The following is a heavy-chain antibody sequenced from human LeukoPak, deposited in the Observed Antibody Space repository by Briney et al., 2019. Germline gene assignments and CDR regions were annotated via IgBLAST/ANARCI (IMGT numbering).Heavy chain of an antibody. CDR3: ARVKSSGWYVYYFDY. J-gene: IGHJ4*02. CDR1: GDSISLYY. D-gene: IGHD6-19*01. CDR2: IYYTGST. Sequence: SETLSLTCTVSGDSISLYYWSWIRQPPGKGLEWIGYIYYTGSTKSNPSLKSRVTISVDTSKKQFSLNLSSVTAADTAVYYCARVKSSGWYVYYFDYWGQGTLVTVSS. V-gene: IGHV4-59*01.